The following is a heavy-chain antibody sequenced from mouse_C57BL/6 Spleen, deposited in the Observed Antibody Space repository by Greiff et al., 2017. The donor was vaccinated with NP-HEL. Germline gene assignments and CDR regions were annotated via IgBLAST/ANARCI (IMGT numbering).Heavy chain of an antibody. CDR3: AREGFAY. J-gene: IGHJ3*01. CDR2: IYPRRGNT. CDR1: GYTFTSYG. V-gene: IGHV1-81*01. Sequence: QVQLQQSGAELARPGASVKLSCKASGYTFTSYGISWVKQRTGQGLEWIGEIYPRRGNTYYNEKFKGKATLTADKSSSTAYMELRSLTSEDSAVYFCAREGFAYWGQGTLVTVSA.